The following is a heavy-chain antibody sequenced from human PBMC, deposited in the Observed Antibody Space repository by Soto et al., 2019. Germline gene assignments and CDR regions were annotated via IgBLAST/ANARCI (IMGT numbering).Heavy chain of an antibody. CDR2: IYYSGST. CDR1: DGSICSYY. J-gene: IGHJ5*02. V-gene: IGHV4-59*01. CDR3: ARDTGYCSGGSCYPYNWFDP. D-gene: IGHD2-15*01. Sequence: LVMLSVTCSVSDGSICSYYWSWIRQHPGKGLEWIGYIYYSGSTNYNPSLKSRVTISVDTSKNQFSLKLSSATAADTAVYYCARDTGYCSGGSCYPYNWFDPWGQGTLVTISS.